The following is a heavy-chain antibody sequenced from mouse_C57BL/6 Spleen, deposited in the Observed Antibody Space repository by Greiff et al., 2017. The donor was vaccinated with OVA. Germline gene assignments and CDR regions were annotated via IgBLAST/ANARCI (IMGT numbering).Heavy chain of an antibody. CDR2: IYPSDSET. D-gene: IGHD2-1*01. J-gene: IGHJ3*01. CDR1: GYTFTSYW. V-gene: IGHV1-61*01. CDR3: ARSYGNYVGAWFAY. Sequence: QVQLQQPGAELVRPGSSVKLSCKASGYTFTSYWMDWVKQRPGQGLEWIGNIYPSDSETHYNQKFKDKATLTVDKSSSTAYMQLSSLTSEDSAVYDCARSYGNYVGAWFAYWGQGTLVTVSA.